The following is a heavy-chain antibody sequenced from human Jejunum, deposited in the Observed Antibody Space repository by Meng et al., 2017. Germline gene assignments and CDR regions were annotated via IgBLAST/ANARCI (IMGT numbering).Heavy chain of an antibody. CDR3: ARHISVTGTRGFDY. J-gene: IGHJ4*02. CDR2: MYQSGTT. CDR1: GASISSGNW. V-gene: IGHV4-4*02. D-gene: IGHD6-19*01. Sequence: QGQPQVSGPGLVPPSGTLSPPSAASGASISSGNWWSWVRQPPGKGLEWIGEMYQSGTTNYNPSLKSRVTILLDTSKNQLSLELTSVTAADTAVYYCARHISVTGTRGFDYWGQGTLVTVSS.